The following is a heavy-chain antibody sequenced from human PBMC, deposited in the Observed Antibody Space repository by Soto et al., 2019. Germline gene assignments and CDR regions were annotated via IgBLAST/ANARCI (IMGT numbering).Heavy chain of an antibody. D-gene: IGHD4-17*01. CDR2: ISSSSSYI. Sequence: GGSLRLSCAASGFTFSSYSMNWVRQAPGKGLEWVSSISSSSSYIYYADSVKGRFTISRDNAKNSLYLQMNSLRAEDTAVYYCARGGLHYYYMDVWGKGTTVTVSS. CDR1: GFTFSSYS. J-gene: IGHJ6*03. V-gene: IGHV3-21*01. CDR3: ARGGLHYYYMDV.